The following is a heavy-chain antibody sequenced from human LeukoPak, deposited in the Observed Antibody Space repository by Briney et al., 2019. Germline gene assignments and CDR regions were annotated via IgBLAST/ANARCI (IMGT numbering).Heavy chain of an antibody. CDR1: GFTFSSYW. Sequence: GGSLRLSCAASGFTFSSYWMHWVRQAPGKGLVWVSRINSDGSSTSYADSVRGRFTISRDNAKNTLYLRMNSLRAEDTAVYYCARLNYDSSGLSAFDIWGQGTMVTVSS. J-gene: IGHJ3*02. CDR3: ARLNYDSSGLSAFDI. D-gene: IGHD3-22*01. V-gene: IGHV3-74*01. CDR2: INSDGSST.